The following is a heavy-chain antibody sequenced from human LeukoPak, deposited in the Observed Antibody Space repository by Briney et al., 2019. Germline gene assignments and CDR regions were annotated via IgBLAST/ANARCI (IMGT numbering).Heavy chain of an antibody. CDR3: ARPSKSHYYYYDMDV. J-gene: IGHJ6*02. Sequence: GESLEISCKVSGYGFTSYWIGWVRQMPGKGLERMGIIYPGDSDTRNSPSFQGQVTISADKSISTAYLQWSSLKASDTAMYYCARPSKSHYYYYDMDVWGQGTTVTVSS. V-gene: IGHV5-51*01. CDR1: GYGFTSYW. CDR2: IYPGDSDT.